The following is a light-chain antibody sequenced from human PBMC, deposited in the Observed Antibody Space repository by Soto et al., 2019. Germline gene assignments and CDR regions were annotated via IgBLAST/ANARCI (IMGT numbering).Light chain of an antibody. V-gene: IGLV2-14*03. J-gene: IGLJ2*01. CDR1: RSDIGAYNF. CDR3: TSWTTSTTMI. CDR2: DVN. Sequence: QSVLTQPASMSGSPAQSITIYCTGTRSDIGAYNFVSWYQQHPGEVPKLILYDVNVRNSGVSNRFSASKSGNTSSLTISGHQSEDEADYYFTSWTTSTTMIFVRGTRLTVL.